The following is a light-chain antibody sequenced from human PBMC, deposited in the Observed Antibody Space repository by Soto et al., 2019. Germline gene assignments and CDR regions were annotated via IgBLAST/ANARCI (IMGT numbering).Light chain of an antibody. J-gene: IGLJ3*02. V-gene: IGLV2-14*03. Sequence: QSALTQPASVSGSPGQSISISCTGTSSDVGAYNFVSWYQQHPGKAPKLMIYDVTDRPSGISDRFSGSKSGNTASLTISGLHAEHEGAYYCSSYTSNSSWVVGGTWVFGGGTKLTVL. CDR3: SSYTSNSSWVVGGTWV. CDR2: DVT. CDR1: SSDVGAYNF.